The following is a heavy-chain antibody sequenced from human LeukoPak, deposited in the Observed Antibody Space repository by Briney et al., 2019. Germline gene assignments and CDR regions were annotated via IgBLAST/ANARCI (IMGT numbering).Heavy chain of an antibody. Sequence: SETLSLTRTVSLGSIISSRYYWGWIRQPPGEGLEWMGCIYYSGRTYYNPSLKRRLSISVDTSKNQFALKLSYGTAADTAVYYCARRRRRDGYNYDYWGQGTLVTVSS. V-gene: IGHV4-39*01. D-gene: IGHD5-24*01. CDR3: ARRRRRDGYNYDY. CDR1: LGSIISSRYY. J-gene: IGHJ4*02. CDR2: IYYSGRT.